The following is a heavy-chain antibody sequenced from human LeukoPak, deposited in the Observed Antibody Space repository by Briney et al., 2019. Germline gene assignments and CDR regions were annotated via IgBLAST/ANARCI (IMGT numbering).Heavy chain of an antibody. V-gene: IGHV4-39*01. D-gene: IGHD5-18*01. CDR2: IYYSGNT. CDR3: ARVFVDTAGVDY. CDR1: GVSISSSNSY. J-gene: IGHJ4*02. Sequence: SETLSLTCTVSGVSISSSNSYWGWIRQPPGKGLEWIGSIYYSGNTYYNASLKSQVSISIDTSKNQFSLKLTSVTAADTAVYYCARVFVDTAGVDYWGQGTLVTVSS.